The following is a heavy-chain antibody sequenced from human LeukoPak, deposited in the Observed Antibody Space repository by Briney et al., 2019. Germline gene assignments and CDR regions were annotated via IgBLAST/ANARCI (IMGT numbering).Heavy chain of an antibody. CDR3: ARGGPGQLYYFDY. CDR2: INHSGST. J-gene: IGHJ4*02. D-gene: IGHD1-1*01. Sequence: SETLSLTCAVHGGSFSGYYWSWIRQPPGKGLEWIGEINHSGSTNYNPSLKSRVTISVDTSKNQFSLKLSSVTAADTAVYYCARGGPGQLYYFDYWGQGTLVTVSS. V-gene: IGHV4-34*01. CDR1: GGSFSGYY.